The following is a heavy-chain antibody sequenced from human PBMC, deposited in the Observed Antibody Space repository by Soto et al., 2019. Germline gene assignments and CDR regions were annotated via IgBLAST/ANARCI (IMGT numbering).Heavy chain of an antibody. V-gene: IGHV1-2*04. CDR1: GYTLTDYY. CDR3: ARGPAGGYFDY. CDR2: INPYSGGT. Sequence: ASVKVSCKASGYTLTDYYIHWFRQAPGQGLEWMGWINPYSGGTNYAQRFQDWITMTRDTSISTAYMELSRLKSDDTAVYYCARGPAGGYFDYWGQGSPVTVSS. J-gene: IGHJ4*02.